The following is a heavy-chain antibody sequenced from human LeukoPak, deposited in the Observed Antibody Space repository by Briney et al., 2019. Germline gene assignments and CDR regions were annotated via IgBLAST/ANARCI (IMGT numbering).Heavy chain of an antibody. Sequence: ASVKVSCKASGYTFTSHDISWVRQAPGQGLEWMGWINIYNDNIKYAQNFQGRVTMTTDTSTSTVYKEPTSLTSDDTAVYYCARSRGVAPYFDNWGQGTLVTVSS. CDR1: GYTFTSHD. CDR3: ARSRGVAPYFDN. J-gene: IGHJ4*02. V-gene: IGHV1-18*01. D-gene: IGHD3-10*01. CDR2: INIYNDNI.